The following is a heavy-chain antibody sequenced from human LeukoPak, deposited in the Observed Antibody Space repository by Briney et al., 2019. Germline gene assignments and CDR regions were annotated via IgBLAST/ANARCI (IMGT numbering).Heavy chain of an antibody. CDR1: GFTVSSNY. Sequence: GGSLRLSCAASGFTVSSNYMSWVRQAPGKGLEWVSVIYSGGSTYYADSVKGRFTISRDNSKNTLYLQMNSLRAGDTAVYYCAREGVEGYCSGGSCPRFDAFDIWGQGTMVTVSS. D-gene: IGHD2-15*01. V-gene: IGHV3-53*01. CDR2: IYSGGST. J-gene: IGHJ3*02. CDR3: AREGVEGYCSGGSCPRFDAFDI.